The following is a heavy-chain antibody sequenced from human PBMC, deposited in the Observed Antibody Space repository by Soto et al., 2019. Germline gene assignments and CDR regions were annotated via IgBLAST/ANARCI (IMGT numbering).Heavy chain of an antibody. J-gene: IGHJ4*02. CDR1: GGTFSSYA. Sequence: SVKVSCKASGGTFSSYAISWVRQAPGQGLEWIGGIIPIFGKANDAQKFQGRVTITADKSTSTAYMELSSLRSEDTAVYYCARVAGNGGGNCYPPNDFDDWGQGTLVTVSS. CDR3: ARVAGNGGGNCYPPNDFDD. V-gene: IGHV1-69*06. D-gene: IGHD2-21*02. CDR2: IIPIFGKA.